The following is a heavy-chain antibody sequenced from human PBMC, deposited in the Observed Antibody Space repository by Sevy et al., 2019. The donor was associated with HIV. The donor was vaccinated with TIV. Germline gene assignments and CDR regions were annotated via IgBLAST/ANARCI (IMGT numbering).Heavy chain of an antibody. CDR1: GFTFSSYA. D-gene: IGHD3-10*01. J-gene: IGHJ4*02. CDR3: AIDRKVRGVMGYFDY. CDR2: ISHDGSNK. Sequence: GGSLRLSCAASGFTFSSYAMHWVRQAPGKGLEWVVVISHDGSNKYYADSVKGRFTISRDNSKNTLYLQMNSLKAEDTAVDDSAIDRKVRGVMGYFDYWGQGTLVTVSS. V-gene: IGHV3-30-3*01.